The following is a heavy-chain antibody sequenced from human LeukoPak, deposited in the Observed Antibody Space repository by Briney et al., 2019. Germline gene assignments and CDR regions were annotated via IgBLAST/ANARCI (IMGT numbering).Heavy chain of an antibody. D-gene: IGHD3-3*01. CDR1: GGSISSYY. J-gene: IGHJ4*02. CDR2: IYTSGST. V-gene: IGHV4-4*09. Sequence: SETLSLTCTVSGGSISSYYWSWIRQPPGKGLEWIGYIYTSGSTNYNPSLKSRVTISADTSKNQFSLKLSSVTAADTAVYFCARHRYGIGADSWGQGILVTVSS. CDR3: ARHRYGIGADS.